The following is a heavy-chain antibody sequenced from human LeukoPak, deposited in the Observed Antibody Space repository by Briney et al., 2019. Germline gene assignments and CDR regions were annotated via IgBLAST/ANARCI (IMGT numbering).Heavy chain of an antibody. CDR2: TYYRSKWYN. V-gene: IGHV6-1*01. D-gene: IGHD6-19*01. CDR1: GDSVSSKNGA. Sequence: SQTLSLTCAISGDSVSSKNGAWNWIRQSPSRGLEWLGRTYYRSKWYNGYAVFIQGRISINPDTSKNQFSLQLNSVTPEDTAVYYCARDEGASGWYTFDYWGQGTQVTVSS. J-gene: IGHJ4*02. CDR3: ARDEGASGWYTFDY.